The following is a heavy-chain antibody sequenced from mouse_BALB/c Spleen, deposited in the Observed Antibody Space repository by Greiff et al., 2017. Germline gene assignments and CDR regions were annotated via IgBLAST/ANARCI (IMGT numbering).Heavy chain of an antibody. J-gene: IGHJ4*01. CDR3: ARRAMDY. CDR1: GFTFSSYT. CDR2: ISNGGGST. Sequence: EVKLQESGGGLVQPGGSLKLSCAASGFTFSSYTMSWVRQTPEKRLEWVAYISNGGGSTYYPDTVKGRCTISRDNAKNTLYLQMSSLKSEDTAMYYCARRAMDYWGQGTSVTVSA. V-gene: IGHV5-12-2*01.